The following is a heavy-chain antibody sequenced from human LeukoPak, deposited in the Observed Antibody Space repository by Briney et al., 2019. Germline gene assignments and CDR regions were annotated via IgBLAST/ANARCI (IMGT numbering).Heavy chain of an antibody. J-gene: IGHJ4*02. CDR3: ARGSGSYYQKSYFDY. V-gene: IGHV3-30*02. D-gene: IGHD1-26*01. Sequence: GGSLRLSCAASGFTFSSYGMHWVRQAPGKGLEWVAFIRYDGSNKYYADSVKGRFTISRDNSKNTLYLQMNSLRAEDTAVYYCARGSGSYYQKSYFDYWGQGTLVTVSS. CDR1: GFTFSSYG. CDR2: IRYDGSNK.